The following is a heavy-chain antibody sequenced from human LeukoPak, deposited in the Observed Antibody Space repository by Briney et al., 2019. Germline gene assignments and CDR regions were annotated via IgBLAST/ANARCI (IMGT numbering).Heavy chain of an antibody. V-gene: IGHV1-69*13. CDR1: GGTFSSYA. CDR3: ARGKGIVATGHYYGMDV. CDR2: IIPIFGTA. Sequence: SVKVSCKTSGGTFSSYAISWVRQAPGQGLEWMGRIIPIFGTANYAQKFQGRVTITADESTSTAYMELSSLRSEDTAVYYCARGKGIVATGHYYGMDVWGQGTTVTVSS. D-gene: IGHD2-15*01. J-gene: IGHJ6*02.